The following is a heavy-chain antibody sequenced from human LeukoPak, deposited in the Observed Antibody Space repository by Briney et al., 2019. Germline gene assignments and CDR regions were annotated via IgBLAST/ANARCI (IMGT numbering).Heavy chain of an antibody. CDR2: ISTDTGNP. CDR3: ARRSMIQHLDV. Sequence: GSSVKVSCKASGYTFSSYGISWVRQAPGQGLEWMGWISTDTGNPTYAQAFTGRIVFSLDTSVSTAYLQIGSLKAEDTAVYFCARRSMIQHLDVWGKGTTVIVSS. J-gene: IGHJ6*04. V-gene: IGHV7-4-1*01. CDR1: GYTFSSYG. D-gene: IGHD5/OR15-5a*01.